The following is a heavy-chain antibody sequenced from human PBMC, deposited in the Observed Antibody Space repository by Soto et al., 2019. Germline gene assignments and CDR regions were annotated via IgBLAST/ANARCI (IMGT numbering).Heavy chain of an antibody. CDR1: GGSISSYY. V-gene: IGHV4-59*01. D-gene: IGHD5-12*01. CDR3: ARGTEMATISPFDY. J-gene: IGHJ4*02. Sequence: SETLSLTCTVSGGSISSYYWSWIRQPPGKGLEWIGYIYYSGSTNYNPSLKSRVTISVDTSKNQFSLKLSSVTAADTAVYYCARGTEMATISPFDYWGQGTLVTVSS. CDR2: IYYSGST.